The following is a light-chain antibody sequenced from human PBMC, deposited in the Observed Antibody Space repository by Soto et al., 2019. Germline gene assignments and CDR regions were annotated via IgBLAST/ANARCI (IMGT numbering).Light chain of an antibody. CDR1: SSDVGGYKY. CDR3: SSYAGINNVRV. Sequence: QSVLTQPPSASGSPGHSVTISCTGTSSDVGGYKYVSWYQQHPGKAPKLMIFEVNKRPSGVPDRFSGSKSGNTASLTVSGLQAEDEADYYCSSYAGINNVRVFGTGTKLTVL. V-gene: IGLV2-8*01. J-gene: IGLJ1*01. CDR2: EVN.